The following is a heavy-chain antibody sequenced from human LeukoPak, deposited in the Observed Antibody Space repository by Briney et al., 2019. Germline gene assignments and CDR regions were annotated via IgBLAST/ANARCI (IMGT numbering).Heavy chain of an antibody. CDR3: ARLLYYGMDV. Sequence: GGSLRLSCAASGFTFSSYEMNWFRQAPGKGLEWVSYISSSGSTIYYADSVKGRFTISRDNAKNSLYLQMNSLRAEDTAVYYCARLLYYGMDVWGQGTTVTVSS. J-gene: IGHJ6*02. V-gene: IGHV3-48*03. CDR1: GFTFSSYE. CDR2: ISSSGSTI.